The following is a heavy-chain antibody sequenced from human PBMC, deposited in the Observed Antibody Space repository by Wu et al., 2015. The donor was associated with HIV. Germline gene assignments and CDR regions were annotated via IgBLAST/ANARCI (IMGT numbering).Heavy chain of an antibody. CDR1: GGTFSGYA. V-gene: IGHV1-69*05. D-gene: IGHD3-22*01. J-gene: IGHJ1*01. CDR3: AREHSSGYYRAEYFQH. CDR2: IIPIFGTA. Sequence: QVQLVQSGAEVKKPGSSVKVSCKASGGTFSGYAISWVRQAPGQGLEWMGGIIPIFGTANYAQKFQGRVTITTDESTSTAYMELSSLRSEDTAVYYCAREHSSGYYRAEYFQHWGQGTLVTVSS.